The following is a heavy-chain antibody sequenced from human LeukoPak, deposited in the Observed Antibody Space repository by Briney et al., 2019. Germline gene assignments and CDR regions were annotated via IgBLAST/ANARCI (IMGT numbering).Heavy chain of an antibody. V-gene: IGHV4-34*01. CDR3: ARVAVWIQLWLPDY. CDR2: INHSGST. CDR1: GGSFSGYY. Sequence: SETLSLTCAVYGGSFSGYYWSWIRQPPGKGLEWIGGINHSGSTNYNPSLKSRVTISVDTSKNQFSLKLSSVTAADTAVYYCARVAVWIQLWLPDYWGQGTLVTVSS. D-gene: IGHD5-18*01. J-gene: IGHJ4*02.